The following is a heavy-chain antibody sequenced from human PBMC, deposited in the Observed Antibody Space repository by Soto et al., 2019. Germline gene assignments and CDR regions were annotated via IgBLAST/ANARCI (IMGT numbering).Heavy chain of an antibody. D-gene: IGHD3-10*01. CDR3: TKMRGSGLYGMEV. CDR1: GCSLITSGVG. Sequence: GSVPTLLNPTHALTLTCTFSGCSLITSGVGVGWVGQPPGKALEWLALVYSNDDKRFSPSLKNRLTITKDTSKNQVVLTMTNMEHVDKPKYYCTKMRGSGLYGMEVWGQGPTVNV. V-gene: IGHV2-5*01. CDR2: VYSNDDK. J-gene: IGHJ6*01.